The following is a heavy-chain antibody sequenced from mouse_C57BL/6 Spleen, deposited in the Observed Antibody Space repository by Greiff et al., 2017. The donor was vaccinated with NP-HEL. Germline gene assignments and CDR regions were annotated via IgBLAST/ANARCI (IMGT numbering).Heavy chain of an antibody. CDR2: ISNGGGST. V-gene: IGHV5-12*01. CDR3: ARKDGSSYFYYAMDY. J-gene: IGHJ4*01. D-gene: IGHD1-1*01. Sequence: DVQLVESGGGLVQPGGSLKLSCAASGFTFSDYYMYWVRQTPEKRLEWVAYISNGGGSTYYPDTVKGRFTISRDNAKNTLYLQMSRLKSEDTAMYYCARKDGSSYFYYAMDYWGQGTSVTVSS. CDR1: GFTFSDYY.